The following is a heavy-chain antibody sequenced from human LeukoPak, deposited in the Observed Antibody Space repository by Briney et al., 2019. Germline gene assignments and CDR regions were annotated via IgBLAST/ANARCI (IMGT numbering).Heavy chain of an antibody. CDR3: AKARRITDGFDI. CDR1: GFTFSSYA. J-gene: IGHJ3*02. CDR2: MSGSGGST. V-gene: IGHV3-23*01. Sequence: GGSLRLSCAASGFTFSSYAMSWVRQAPGKGLEWVSAMSGSGGSTYYADSVKGRFTISGDNSKNTLYLQMNSLRAEDTAVYYCAKARRITDGFDIWGQGTMVTVSS. D-gene: IGHD3-10*01.